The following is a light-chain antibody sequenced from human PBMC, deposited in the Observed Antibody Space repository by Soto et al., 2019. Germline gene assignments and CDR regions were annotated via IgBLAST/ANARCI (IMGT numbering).Light chain of an antibody. CDR2: DAS. CDR1: QNIRNL. V-gene: IGKV1-5*01. J-gene: IGKJ5*01. CDR3: QQYNTYST. Sequence: DCEMTMSPATLSASVGDRVTITCRASQNIRNLLAWYQQKPGKAPKPLIYDASTLKTGVPSRFSGSGSGSEFNFTITGLQPDDFATYFCQQYNTYSTFGQGTRLEI.